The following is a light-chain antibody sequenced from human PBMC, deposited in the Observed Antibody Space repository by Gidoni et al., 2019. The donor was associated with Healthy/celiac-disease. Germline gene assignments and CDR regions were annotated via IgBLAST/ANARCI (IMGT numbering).Light chain of an antibody. CDR1: QSVLHSSNNKNY. CDR3: QQYYSTPYT. J-gene: IGKJ2*01. CDR2: WAS. V-gene: IGKV4-1*01. Sequence: IVLTQSPDSLAVSLGERATLNCKSSQSVLHSSNNKNYLAWYQQKPGQPPKLLIYWASTRESGVPDRFSGSGSGTDFTLTISSLQAEDVAVYYCQQYYSTPYTFGQGTKLEIK.